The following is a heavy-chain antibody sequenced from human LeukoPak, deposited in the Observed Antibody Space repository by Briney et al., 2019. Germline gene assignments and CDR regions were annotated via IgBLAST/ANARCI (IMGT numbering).Heavy chain of an antibody. CDR2: ISYDGSSK. V-gene: IGHV3-30-3*01. D-gene: IGHD6-13*01. CDR3: ASISSSWYTHTDY. Sequence: GGSLRLSCAASGFTFSSYAMHWVRQAPGKGLEWVAVISYDGSSKYYADSVKGRFIISRDNSKNTLYLQMNSLRAEDTAVYYCASISSSWYTHTDYWGQGTLVTVSS. J-gene: IGHJ4*02. CDR1: GFTFSSYA.